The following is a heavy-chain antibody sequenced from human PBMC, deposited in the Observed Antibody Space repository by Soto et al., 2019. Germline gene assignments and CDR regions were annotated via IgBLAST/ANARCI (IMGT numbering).Heavy chain of an antibody. CDR2: IIPILGIA. CDR1: GGTFSSYT. Sequence: QVQLVQSGAEVKKPGSSVKVSCKASGGTFSSYTISWVRQAPGQGLEWMGRIIPILGIANYAQKFQGRVTITADTSTSTADMELSSLRSEDTAVYYCARDSENSGPTDPYGYGMDVWGQGTTVTVSS. D-gene: IGHD5-12*01. V-gene: IGHV1-69*08. CDR3: ARDSENSGPTDPYGYGMDV. J-gene: IGHJ6*02.